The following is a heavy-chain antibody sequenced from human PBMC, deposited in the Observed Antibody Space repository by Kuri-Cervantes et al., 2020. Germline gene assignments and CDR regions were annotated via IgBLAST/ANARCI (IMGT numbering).Heavy chain of an antibody. CDR1: GFTFSSYG. D-gene: IGHD2/OR15-2a*01. CDR2: IWYDGSNK. J-gene: IGHJ6*02. V-gene: IGHV3-33*01. Sequence: GESLKISCAASGFTFSSYGMHWVRQAPGKGLEWVAVIWYDGSNKYYADSVKGRFTISRDNSKNTLYLQMNSLRAEDTAVYYCARETGYSFDYYYYGTDVWGQGTTVTVSS. CDR3: ARETGYSFDYYYYGTDV.